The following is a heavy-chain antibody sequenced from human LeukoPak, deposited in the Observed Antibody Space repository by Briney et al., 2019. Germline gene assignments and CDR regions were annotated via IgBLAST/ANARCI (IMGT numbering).Heavy chain of an antibody. CDR1: GFTFSTYA. D-gene: IGHD6-13*01. J-gene: IGHJ4*02. V-gene: IGHV3-23*01. Sequence: PGGSLRLSCIASGFTFSTYAMGWVRQAPGKGLEWVSVISGSSATKKYGDSVKGRFTISRDNSENTLYLHMSDLRADDTAVYYCAKGGIAASNSVFDYWGQGTLVTVSS. CDR2: ISGSSATK. CDR3: AKGGIAASNSVFDY.